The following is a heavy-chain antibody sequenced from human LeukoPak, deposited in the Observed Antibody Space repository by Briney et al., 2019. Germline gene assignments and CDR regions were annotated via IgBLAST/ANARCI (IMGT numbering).Heavy chain of an antibody. Sequence: GESLKISCKGFGYSFTSYWVGWVRQMPGKGLEWMGIIYPGDSDTRYSPSFEGQVTISADKSISTAYLQWNGLKASDTAIYYCARGSNYAHFDYWGQGTLVTVSS. V-gene: IGHV5-51*01. J-gene: IGHJ4*02. CDR3: ARGSNYAHFDY. CDR2: IYPGDSDT. CDR1: GYSFTSYW. D-gene: IGHD5-18*01.